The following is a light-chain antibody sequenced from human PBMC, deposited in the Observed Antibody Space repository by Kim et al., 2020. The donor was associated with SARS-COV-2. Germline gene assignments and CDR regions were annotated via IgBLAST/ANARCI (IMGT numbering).Light chain of an antibody. J-gene: IGKJ5*01. CDR2: GAS. CDR1: QSISST. CDR3: QQYAYWRA. Sequence: SRSPGERATLACRASQSISSTLAWYQQNPGQAPRVLIYGASARATGVPARFSGSGSGTEFTLTISNLQSEDFAVYYCQQYAYWRAFGQGTRLEIK. V-gene: IGKV3-15*01.